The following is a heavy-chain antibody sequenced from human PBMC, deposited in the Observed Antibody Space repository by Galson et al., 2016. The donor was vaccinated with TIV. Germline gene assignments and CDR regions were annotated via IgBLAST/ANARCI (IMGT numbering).Heavy chain of an antibody. CDR1: GFSLSTYGMS. D-gene: IGHD3-3*01. J-gene: IGHJ4*02. CDR2: IDWDDDK. V-gene: IGHV2-70*17. Sequence: PALVKPTQTLTLTCTFSGFSLSTYGMSVGWIRQPPGKALEWLARIDWDDDKFYNSSLKTRLTISKDISRNQVVLTMTNMDPVYTATYYCARSPISIFGLATSYYFDYWGQGTLVTVSS. CDR3: ARSPISIFGLATSYYFDY.